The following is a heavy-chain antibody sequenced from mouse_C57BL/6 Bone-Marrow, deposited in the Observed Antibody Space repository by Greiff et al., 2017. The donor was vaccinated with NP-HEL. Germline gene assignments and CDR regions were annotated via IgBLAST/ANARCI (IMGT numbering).Heavy chain of an antibody. V-gene: IGHV1-5*01. D-gene: IGHD2-5*01. Sequence: EVQVVESGTVLARPGASVKMSCKTSGYTFTSYWMHWVKQRPGQGLEWIGAIYPGNSDTSYNQKFKGKAKLTAVTSASTAYMELSSLTNEDSAVYYCTEAYYSNPWYFDVWGTGTTVTVSS. CDR2: IYPGNSDT. CDR1: GYTFTSYW. J-gene: IGHJ1*03. CDR3: TEAYYSNPWYFDV.